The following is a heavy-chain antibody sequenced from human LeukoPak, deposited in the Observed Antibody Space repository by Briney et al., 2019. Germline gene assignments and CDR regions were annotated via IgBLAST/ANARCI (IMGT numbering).Heavy chain of an antibody. CDR3: ARHIRKRGIAVAGTPGWFDP. Sequence: SETLSLTCAVYGGSFSGYYWSWIRQPPGKGLEWIGEINHSGSTNYNPSLKSRVTISVDTSNNQFSLKLSSVTAADTAVYYCARHIRKRGIAVAGTPGWFDPWGQGTLVTVSS. D-gene: IGHD6-19*01. V-gene: IGHV4-34*01. CDR1: GGSFSGYY. CDR2: INHSGST. J-gene: IGHJ5*02.